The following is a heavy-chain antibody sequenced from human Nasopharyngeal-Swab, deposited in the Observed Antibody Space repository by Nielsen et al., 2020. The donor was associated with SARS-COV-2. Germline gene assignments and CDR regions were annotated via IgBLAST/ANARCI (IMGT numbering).Heavy chain of an antibody. CDR2: ISWNSGSI. CDR3: ARDCYGFSTTCNLLDY. V-gene: IGHV3-9*01. Sequence: GGSLRLSCAASGFTFDDYAMHWVRQAPGKGLEWVSGISWNSGSIGYADSVKGRFTISRDNAKNSLYLQMNSLGAEDTAVYYCARDCYGFSTTCNLLDYWGQGTLVTVSS. J-gene: IGHJ4*02. D-gene: IGHD2/OR15-2a*01. CDR1: GFTFDDYA.